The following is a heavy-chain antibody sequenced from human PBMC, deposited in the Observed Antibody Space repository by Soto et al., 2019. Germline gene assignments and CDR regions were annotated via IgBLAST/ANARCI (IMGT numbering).Heavy chain of an antibody. Sequence: SETLCLTCTVSGGSISSDYWRWIRQPPGKGLEWIGYIYYSGSTNYNPSLKSRVTISVDTSKNQFSLKLSSVTAADTAVYYCARCYDSSGYYLYYFDYWGQGTLVTVS. CDR3: ARCYDSSGYYLYYFDY. D-gene: IGHD3-22*01. CDR1: GGSISSDY. J-gene: IGHJ4*02. V-gene: IGHV4-59*08. CDR2: IYYSGST.